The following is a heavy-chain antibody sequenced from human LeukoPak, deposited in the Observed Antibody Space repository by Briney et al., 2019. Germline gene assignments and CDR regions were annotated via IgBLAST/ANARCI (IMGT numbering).Heavy chain of an antibody. J-gene: IGHJ4*02. CDR2: ISSSSSYI. V-gene: IGHV3-21*04. CDR1: GFTFSSYS. D-gene: IGHD3-3*01. CDR3: ARVDFWSGHYYFDY. Sequence: GGSLRLSCAASGFTFSSYSMNWVRQAPGKGLEWVSSISSSSSYIYYADSVKGRFTISRDNAKNSLYLQMNSLSAEDTAVYYCARVDFWSGHYYFDYWGQGTLVTVSS.